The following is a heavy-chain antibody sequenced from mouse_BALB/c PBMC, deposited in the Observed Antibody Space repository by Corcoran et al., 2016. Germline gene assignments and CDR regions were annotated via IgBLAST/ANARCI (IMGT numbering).Heavy chain of an antibody. V-gene: IGHV14-3*02. Sequence: EVQLQQSGAELVKPGASVKLSCTASGFNIKDTYMHWVKQRPEQGLEWIGRIDPANGNTKYDPKFQGKATITADTSSNTAYLQLSSLTSEDTAVYFCARHYYGSSYDAMDYWGQGTSVTVSS. J-gene: IGHJ4*01. CDR1: GFNIKDTY. CDR3: ARHYYGSSYDAMDY. D-gene: IGHD1-1*01. CDR2: IDPANGNT.